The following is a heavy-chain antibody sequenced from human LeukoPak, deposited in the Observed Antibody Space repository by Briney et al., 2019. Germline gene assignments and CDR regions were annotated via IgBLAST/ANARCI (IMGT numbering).Heavy chain of an antibody. CDR3: AKGLVVEWLGGMDV. CDR2: ISWNSGSI. Sequence: GVSLRLSCAASGFTFDDYAMHWVRQAPGKGLEWVSGISWNSGSIGYADSVKGRFTISRDNAKNSLYLQMNSLRAEDTALYYCAKGLVVEWLGGMDVWGQGTTVTVSS. CDR1: GFTFDDYA. V-gene: IGHV3-9*01. J-gene: IGHJ6*02. D-gene: IGHD3-3*01.